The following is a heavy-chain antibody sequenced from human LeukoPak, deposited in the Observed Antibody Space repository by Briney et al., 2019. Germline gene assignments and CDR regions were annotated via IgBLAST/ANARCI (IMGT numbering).Heavy chain of an antibody. CDR3: ASIIPIGGDAFDI. CDR2: IYYSGST. CDR1: GGSISSGDYY. J-gene: IGHJ3*02. Sequence: PSQTLSLTCTVSGGSISSGDYYWSWIRQPPGKGLEWIGYIYYSGSTYYNPSLKSRVTISVDTSKNQFSLKLSSVTAADTAVYYCASIIPIGGDAFDIWGQGTMVTVSS. V-gene: IGHV4-30-4*08. D-gene: IGHD3-16*01.